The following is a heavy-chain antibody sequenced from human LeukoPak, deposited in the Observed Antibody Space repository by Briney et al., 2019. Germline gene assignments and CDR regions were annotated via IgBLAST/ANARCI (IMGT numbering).Heavy chain of an antibody. Sequence: GASVKVSCKASGYTFTGYYMHWVRQAPGQGLEWMGRINPNSGGTNYVQKFQGRVTMTRDTSISTAYMELSRLRSDDTAVYYCARRSGGGSYDSDAFDIWGQGTMVTVSS. V-gene: IGHV1-2*06. CDR3: ARRSGGGSYDSDAFDI. J-gene: IGHJ3*02. D-gene: IGHD1-26*01. CDR1: GYTFTGYY. CDR2: INPNSGGT.